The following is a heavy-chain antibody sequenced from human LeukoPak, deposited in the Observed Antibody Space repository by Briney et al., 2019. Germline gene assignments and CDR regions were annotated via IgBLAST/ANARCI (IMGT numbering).Heavy chain of an antibody. J-gene: IGHJ4*02. CDR2: INHSGST. D-gene: IGHD3-22*01. CDR3: ASALWDYDSSGYYYGY. CDR1: GGSFSGYY. V-gene: IGHV4-34*01. Sequence: KASETLSLTCAVYGGSFSGYYWSWIRQPPGKGLEWIGEINHSGSTNYNPSLKSRVTISVDTSKNQFSLKLSSVTAADTAVYYCASALWDYDSSGYYYGYWGQGTLVTVSS.